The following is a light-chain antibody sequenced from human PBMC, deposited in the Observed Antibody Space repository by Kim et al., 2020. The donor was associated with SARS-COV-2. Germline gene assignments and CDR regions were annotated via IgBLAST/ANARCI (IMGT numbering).Light chain of an antibody. CDR2: KVS. CDR1: QSLVHSNGITF. Sequence: QAASISCRSSQSLVHSNGITFLGWFQQRPGQSPRRLIYKVSNRDSGVPDRFSGSGSGNDFTLKISSVEAEDVGIYYCMQGVHWPYTFGQGTKLEI. V-gene: IGKV2-30*02. CDR3: MQGVHWPYT. J-gene: IGKJ2*01.